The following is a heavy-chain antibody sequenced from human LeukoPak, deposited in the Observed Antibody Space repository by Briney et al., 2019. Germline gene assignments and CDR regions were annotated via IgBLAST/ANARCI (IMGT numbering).Heavy chain of an antibody. CDR1: GYSFTSYW. D-gene: IGHD5-12*01. Sequence: GESLKISCKGSGYSFTSYWIGRVRQMPGKGLEWMGIIYPGDSDTRYSPSFQGQVTISADKSISTAYLQWSSLKASDTAMHYCAGRGYSGYDGVYYWGQGTLVTVSS. CDR2: IYPGDSDT. J-gene: IGHJ4*02. CDR3: AGRGYSGYDGVYY. V-gene: IGHV5-51*01.